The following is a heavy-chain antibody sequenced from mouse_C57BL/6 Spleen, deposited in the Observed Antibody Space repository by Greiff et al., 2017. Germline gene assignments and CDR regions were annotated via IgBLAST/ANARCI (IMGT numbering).Heavy chain of an antibody. CDR2: IDPSDSET. V-gene: IGHV1-52*01. J-gene: IGHJ2*01. Sequence: QVQLQQPGAELVRPGSSVKLSCKASGYTFTSYWMHWVKQRPIQGLEWIGNIDPSDSETHYNQKFKDKATLTVDKSSSTAYMQLSSLTSEDSAVXYCARDGTYYYGSSYDYWGQGTTLTVSS. CDR3: ARDGTYYYGSSYDY. D-gene: IGHD1-1*01. CDR1: GYTFTSYW.